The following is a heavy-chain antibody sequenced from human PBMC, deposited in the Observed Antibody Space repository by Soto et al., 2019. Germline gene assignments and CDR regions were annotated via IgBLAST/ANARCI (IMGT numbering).Heavy chain of an antibody. Sequence: GASVKVSCKASGGTFSSYAISWVRQAPGQGLEWMGGISAYYGNTNYAQKLQGRVTMTTDASTSTAYMELRSLRSDDTAVYYCARGDSSGYVSPFDYWGQGTLVTVSS. D-gene: IGHD3-22*01. CDR1: GGTFSSYA. CDR3: ARGDSSGYVSPFDY. CDR2: ISAYYGNT. V-gene: IGHV1-18*01. J-gene: IGHJ4*02.